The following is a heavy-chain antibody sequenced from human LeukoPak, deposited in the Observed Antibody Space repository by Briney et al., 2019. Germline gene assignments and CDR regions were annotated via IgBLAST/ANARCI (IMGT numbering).Heavy chain of an antibody. CDR1: DLTVASTY. CDR2: IYRNGNT. V-gene: IGHV3-53*01. J-gene: IGHJ4*02. Sequence: PGGSLRLSCGVSDLTVASTYMSWLRQARGKGLDWVSTIYRNGNTFYADSVKGRFTISRDTSKNTLNLEMNSLGVEDTAVYYCARAVTDGYSLDFYFDFWGLGTLVTVSS. D-gene: IGHD5-24*01. CDR3: ARAVTDGYSLDFYFDF.